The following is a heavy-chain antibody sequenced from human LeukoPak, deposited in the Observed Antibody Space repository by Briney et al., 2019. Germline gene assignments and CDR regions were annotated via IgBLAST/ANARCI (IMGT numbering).Heavy chain of an antibody. CDR1: GFTFSRYY. D-gene: IGHD1/OR15-1a*01. J-gene: IGHJ4*02. CDR3: ARNVRNSYLFND. CDR2: ISYGGSEK. V-gene: IGHV3-30-3*01. Sequence: GRSLRLTCAASGFTFSRYYMHWVRQAPGKGLEWVAVISYGGSEKSYGDSVKGRFTFSRDNSKNTLYLQMNSLRAEDTAVYSCARNVRNSYLFNDWGQGTLVSVSS.